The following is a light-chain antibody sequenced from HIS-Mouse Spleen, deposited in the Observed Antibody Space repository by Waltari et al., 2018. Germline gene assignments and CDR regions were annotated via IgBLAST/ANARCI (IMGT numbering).Light chain of an antibody. CDR3: QQYDNLLT. Sequence: DIQMTQSPSSLSASVGDRVTITCQASQDISNYLNWYQQKPGKAPKLLSYDASNLETGVPSRFSGSGSVTDFTFTISSLQPEDIATYYCQQYDNLLTFGGGTKVEIK. CDR2: DAS. CDR1: QDISNY. J-gene: IGKJ4*01. V-gene: IGKV1-33*01.